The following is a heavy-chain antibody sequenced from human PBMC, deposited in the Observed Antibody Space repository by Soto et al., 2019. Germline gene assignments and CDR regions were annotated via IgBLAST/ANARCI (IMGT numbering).Heavy chain of an antibody. Sequence: QVQLVQSGAEMKKPGSSVKVSCQSSGGTFNTYAMNWVRQAPGQGPEWLGDISPMFGAANYAPKFQGRVTITADVSTVTSYMPLCSLTSEEPARYFCAREVQFHTSAFVCWGQGVLVTVSS. CDR3: AREVQFHTSAFVC. V-gene: IGHV1-69*19. J-gene: IGHJ4*02. CDR2: ISPMFGAA. CDR1: GGTFNTYA.